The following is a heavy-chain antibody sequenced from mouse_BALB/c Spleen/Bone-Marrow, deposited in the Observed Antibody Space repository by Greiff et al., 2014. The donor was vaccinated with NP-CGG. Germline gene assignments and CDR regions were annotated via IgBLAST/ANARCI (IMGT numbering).Heavy chain of an antibody. CDR2: INPSTGYT. CDR1: GYTFTSYW. D-gene: IGHD1-2*01. J-gene: IGHJ3*01. Sequence: QVQLQQPGAELAKPGASVKMSCKASGYTFTSYWMHWVKQRPGQGLEWIGYINPSTGYTDYNQKFKDKATLTADKSSSTAYMQLSSLTSEDSAVYYCARRLNRDWFAYWGQGTLVTVSA. CDR3: ARRLNRDWFAY. V-gene: IGHV1-7*01.